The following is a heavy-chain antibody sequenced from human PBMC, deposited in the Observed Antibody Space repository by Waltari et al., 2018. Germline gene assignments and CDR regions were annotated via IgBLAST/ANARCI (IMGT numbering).Heavy chain of an antibody. Sequence: YIHWVQQAPGKGLEWMGLVDPEDGETMYAEKFQDRVTITADTSTDTAYMELSSLRSEDTAVYYCATGRDNWNDPGGWFDPWAQGTLVTVSS. V-gene: IGHV1-69-2*01. CDR2: VDPEDGET. CDR1: Y. CDR3: ATGRDNWNDPGGWFDP. D-gene: IGHD1-1*01. J-gene: IGHJ5*02.